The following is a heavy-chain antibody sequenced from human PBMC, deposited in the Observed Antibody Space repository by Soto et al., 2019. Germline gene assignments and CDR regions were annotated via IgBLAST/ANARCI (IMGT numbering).Heavy chain of an antibody. V-gene: IGHV4-39*01. J-gene: IGHJ4*02. CDR1: GASISRSSYY. CDR3: ARHADVSNFDY. Sequence: SETLSLTCTVSGASISRSSYYLGWIRQPPRKGLEWIGSIHYSGSTYYNPSLKSRVTISVDTSKNQFSLKLSSVTAADTAVYYCARHADVSNFDYWGQGTLVTVSS. CDR2: IHYSGST.